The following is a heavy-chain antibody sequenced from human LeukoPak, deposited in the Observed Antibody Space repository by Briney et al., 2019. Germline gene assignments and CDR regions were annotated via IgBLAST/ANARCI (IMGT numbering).Heavy chain of an antibody. J-gene: IGHJ5*02. CDR2: ISGSGGST. Sequence: GGSLRLSCAASGFTFSSYAMSWVRQAPGKGLEWVSAISGSGGSTYYADSVKGRFTTSRDNSKNTLYLQMNSLRAEDTAVYYCAKDNYGDYVMGTWGQGTLVTVSS. D-gene: IGHD4-17*01. CDR3: AKDNYGDYVMGT. V-gene: IGHV3-23*01. CDR1: GFTFSSYA.